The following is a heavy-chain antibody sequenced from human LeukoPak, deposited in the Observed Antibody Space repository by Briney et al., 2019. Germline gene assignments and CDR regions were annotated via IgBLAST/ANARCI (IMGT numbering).Heavy chain of an antibody. CDR2: ISTSTGDT. V-gene: IGHV1-18*01. Sequence: ASVKVSCKASGYTFTSYGSSWGRQAPGEGPERMGWISTSTGDTKYIQKFQGRVTLTTDTSTSTAYMELTSLRSDDTAVYYCARDDNYGIFVNVDYWGQGTLVTVSS. CDR1: GYTFTSYG. J-gene: IGHJ4*02. CDR3: ARDDNYGIFVNVDY. D-gene: IGHD4-11*01.